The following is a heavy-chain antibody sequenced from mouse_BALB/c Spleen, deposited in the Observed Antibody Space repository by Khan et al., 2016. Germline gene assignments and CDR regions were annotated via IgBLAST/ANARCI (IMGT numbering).Heavy chain of an antibody. Sequence: EVELVESGGDLVKPGGSLKLSCAASGFTFSSYGMSWVRQTPDKRLEWVATISSGGSYTYYPDSVKGRFTISRDNAKNTLYLQMSSLKSEDTAMYYCARQHYGNFLYFDYWGQGTTLTVSS. CDR3: ARQHYGNFLYFDY. CDR1: GFTFSSYG. CDR2: ISSGGSYT. J-gene: IGHJ2*01. V-gene: IGHV5-6*01. D-gene: IGHD2-1*01.